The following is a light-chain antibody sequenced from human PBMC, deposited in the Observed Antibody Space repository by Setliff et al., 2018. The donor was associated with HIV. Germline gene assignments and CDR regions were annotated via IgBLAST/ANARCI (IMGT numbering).Light chain of an antibody. Sequence: QSALTQPASVSGSPGQSITISCTGTISDIGGYNYVSWYQHPPGKAPKLMIYEVSNRPSGVSNRFSGSKSGNTAYLTISGLQAEDEADYYCSSYTSTDTWVFGGGT. CDR3: SSYTSTDTWV. CDR2: EVS. CDR1: ISDIGGYNY. V-gene: IGLV2-14*01. J-gene: IGLJ3*02.